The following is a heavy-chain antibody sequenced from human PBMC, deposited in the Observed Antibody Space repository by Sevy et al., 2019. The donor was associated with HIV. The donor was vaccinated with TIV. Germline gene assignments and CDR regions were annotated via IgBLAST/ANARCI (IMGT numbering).Heavy chain of an antibody. CDR3: ARVPIQLGAFDI. CDR2: ISYDGSHK. V-gene: IGHV3-30*04. Sequence: GGSVRLSCAASGFTFSTSAMHWVRQAPGKGLEWVAVISYDGSHKYYGNSVKGRFTLSRDNSTNTLYLQMNSLRAEDTAVYYCARVPIQLGAFDIWGQGTMVTVSS. CDR1: GFTFSTSA. D-gene: IGHD5-18*01. J-gene: IGHJ3*02.